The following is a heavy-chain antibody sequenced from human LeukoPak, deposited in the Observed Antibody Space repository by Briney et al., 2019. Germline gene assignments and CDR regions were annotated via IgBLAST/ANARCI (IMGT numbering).Heavy chain of an antibody. D-gene: IGHD4-23*01. CDR1: GVTVSSNY. V-gene: IGHV3-66*01. CDR3: ARLTPRTIVTSGYFDY. J-gene: IGHJ4*02. CDR2: VYTGGRT. Sequence: GGSLRLSCAASGVTVSSNYMSWVRQAPGKGLEYISVVYTGGRTYYADSVKGRFTISRDNSKNTLYLQLNSLRAEDTAVYYCARLTPRTIVTSGYFDYWGQGTLVTVSS.